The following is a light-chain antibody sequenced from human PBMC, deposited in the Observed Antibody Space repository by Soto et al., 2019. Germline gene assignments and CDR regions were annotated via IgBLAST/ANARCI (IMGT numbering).Light chain of an antibody. V-gene: IGKV1-5*01. CDR3: QQYNTSST. Sequence: DIPMTELPSTLAACVGDGVSTPCRPSQSISRWLAWYQQKPGKAPQALIYDASSLKSGVPSRFSGNGSTTDFTLTISRLQPYDVAPYYCQQYNTSSTIGQGTKVD. J-gene: IGKJ3*01. CDR1: QSISRW. CDR2: DAS.